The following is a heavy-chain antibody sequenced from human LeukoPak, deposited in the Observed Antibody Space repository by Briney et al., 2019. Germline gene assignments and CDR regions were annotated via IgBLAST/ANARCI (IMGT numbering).Heavy chain of an antibody. V-gene: IGHV4-39*07. CDR2: IYYSGST. CDR1: GGSISSSSYY. D-gene: IGHD2-15*01. J-gene: IGHJ5*02. Sequence: SETLSLTCTVSGGSISSSSYYWGWIRQPPGKGLEWIGSIYYSGSTYYNPSLKSRVTISVDTSKNQFSLKLSSVTAADTAVYYCARGPIVVVVAAWFDPWGQGTLVTVSS. CDR3: ARGPIVVVVAAWFDP.